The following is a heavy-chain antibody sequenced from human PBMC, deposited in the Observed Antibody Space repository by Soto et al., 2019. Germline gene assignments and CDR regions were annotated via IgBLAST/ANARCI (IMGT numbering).Heavy chain of an antibody. Sequence: SVKVSCKASGYTFTSYAMHWVRQAPGQSLEWMGWINAGNGNTKYSQKFQGRVTITRDTSESTAYMELSSLRSEDTAVYYCARDKAYSSGWYGRGDPGMDVWGQGTTVTVSS. V-gene: IGHV1-3*01. CDR2: INAGNGNT. CDR1: GYTFTSYA. D-gene: IGHD6-19*01. CDR3: ARDKAYSSGWYGRGDPGMDV. J-gene: IGHJ6*02.